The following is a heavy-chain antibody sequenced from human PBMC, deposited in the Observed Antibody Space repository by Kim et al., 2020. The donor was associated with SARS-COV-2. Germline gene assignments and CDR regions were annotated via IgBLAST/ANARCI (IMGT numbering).Heavy chain of an antibody. CDR1: GFTFSRYA. CDR2: ISYDGSNK. V-gene: IGHV3-30-3*01. CDR3: VRDWGFDY. Sequence: GGSLRLSCAASGFTFSRYAMHWVRQAPGKGLEWVAVISYDGSNKYYIDSVKSRLTISRDNSKNALFLQMDSLRAEDTAVYFCVRDWGFDYWGQGTLVTVSS. D-gene: IGHD3-16*01. J-gene: IGHJ4*02.